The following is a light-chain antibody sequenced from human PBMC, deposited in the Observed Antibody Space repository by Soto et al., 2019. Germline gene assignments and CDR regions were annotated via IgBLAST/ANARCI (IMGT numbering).Light chain of an antibody. J-gene: IGKJ1*01. CDR3: LQHNSYPQT. CDR2: AAS. Sequence: DIQMTPSPSSLSASVWDRVTVPCRASQSVINHLNWYQQKPGKAPKRLIYAASSLQSGVPSRFSGSGSGTEFTLTISSLQPEDFATYYCLQHNSYPQTFGQGTKVDIK. V-gene: IGKV1-17*01. CDR1: QSVINH.